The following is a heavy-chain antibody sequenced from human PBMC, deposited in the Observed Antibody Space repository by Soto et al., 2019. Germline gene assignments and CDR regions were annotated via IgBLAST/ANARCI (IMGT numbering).Heavy chain of an antibody. CDR1: GFTFSTHD. V-gene: IGHV3-23*01. CDR3: AKGLDTGLCFFDH. D-gene: IGHD1-1*01. CDR2: MSTSGGT. Sequence: QLLESGGGLVQPGGSLRLSCAASGFTFSTHDMSWVRQAPGKGLEWVSTMSTSGGTYYADSVKGRFTISRDNSKNTVFLQMNGLRADDSAVYYCAKGLDTGLCFFDHWGQGTLATVSS. J-gene: IGHJ4*02.